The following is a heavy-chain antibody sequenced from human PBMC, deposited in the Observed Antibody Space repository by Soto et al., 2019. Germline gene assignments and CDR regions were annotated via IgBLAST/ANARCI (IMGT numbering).Heavy chain of an antibody. CDR3: ARSSSERPSILTWFHP. Sequence: SETLSLTCAVYGGSFSGYYWSWIRQPPGKGLEWIGEINHSGSTNYNPSLKSRVTISVDTSKNQFSLKLSSVTAADTAVYYCARSSSERPSILTWFHPWGQGTLVTGS. CDR1: GGSFSGYY. D-gene: IGHD6-25*01. CDR2: INHSGST. J-gene: IGHJ5*02. V-gene: IGHV4-34*01.